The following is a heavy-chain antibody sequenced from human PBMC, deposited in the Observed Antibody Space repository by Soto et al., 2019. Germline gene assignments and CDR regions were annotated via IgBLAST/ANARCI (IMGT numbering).Heavy chain of an antibody. D-gene: IGHD2-2*01. CDR2: VGGDDGST. J-gene: IGHJ6*02. V-gene: IGHV3-23*01. CDR3: AKGGRCSSPSCQPNEDYYYYGMDV. CDR1: GFTFRNYV. Sequence: EVQLLESGGGLVQPGGSLRLSCAASGFTFRNYVMNWVRQSPGKGLEWVSAVGGDDGSTFYAGSMKGRFTISRDNSKNTLYLQLNNLRAEDTAVYYCAKGGRCSSPSCQPNEDYYYYGMDVWGQGTTVTVSS.